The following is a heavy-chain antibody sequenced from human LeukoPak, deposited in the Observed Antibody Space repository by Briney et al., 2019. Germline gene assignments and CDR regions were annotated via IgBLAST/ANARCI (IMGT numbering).Heavy chain of an antibody. Sequence: SETLSLTCAVYGGSFSGYYWSWIRQPPGKGPEWIGEINHSGSTNYNPSLKSRVTISVDTSKNQFSLKLSSVTAADTAVYYCATATLGKIAVAGPYNWFDPWGQGTLVTVSS. D-gene: IGHD6-19*01. J-gene: IGHJ5*02. CDR1: GGSFSGYY. CDR2: INHSGST. V-gene: IGHV4-34*01. CDR3: ATATLGKIAVAGPYNWFDP.